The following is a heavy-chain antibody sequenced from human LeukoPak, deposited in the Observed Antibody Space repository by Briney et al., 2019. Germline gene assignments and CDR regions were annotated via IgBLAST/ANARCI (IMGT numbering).Heavy chain of an antibody. CDR3: AKVPGGGSGSFYQYGMDV. D-gene: IGHD3-10*01. Sequence: GGSLRLSCATSGFTFNTYGMHWVRQAPGKGLEWVAVISSDGNNKYYADSVKGRFTISRDTSKDTLYLQLSSLRAEDTAVYYCAKVPGGGSGSFYQYGMDVWGQGTTVTVS. CDR1: GFTFNTYG. CDR2: ISSDGNNK. V-gene: IGHV3-30*18. J-gene: IGHJ6*02.